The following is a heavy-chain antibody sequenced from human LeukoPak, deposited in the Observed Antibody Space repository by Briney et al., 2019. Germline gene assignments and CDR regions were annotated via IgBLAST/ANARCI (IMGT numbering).Heavy chain of an antibody. CDR1: GYTVTSSG. V-gene: IGHV1-18*01. Sequence: ASVKASCKASGYTVTSSGISWVRQAPGQGLEWMGWISAYNGNTKYSQKVQGRVTMTTDTSASPAYMELRSLRSDGTAVYYCARAGVWNYSDSRSYHNGAFDSWGQGTMVTVSS. CDR3: ARAGVWNYSDSRSYHNGAFDS. D-gene: IGHD3-22*01. CDR2: ISAYNGNT. J-gene: IGHJ3*02.